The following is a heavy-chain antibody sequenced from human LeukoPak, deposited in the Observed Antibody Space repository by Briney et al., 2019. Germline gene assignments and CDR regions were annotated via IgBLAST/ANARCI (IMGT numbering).Heavy chain of an antibody. CDR1: GGSISSSSYY. J-gene: IGHJ4*02. CDR3: ARVWGSGGENDY. CDR2: IYYSGST. Sequence: SETLSLTCTVSGGSISSSSYYWGWIRQPPGKGLEWIGSIYYSGSTYYNPSLKSRVTMSVDTSKNQFSLKLTSVTAADTAVYYCARVWGSGGENDYWGQGTLVTVSS. V-gene: IGHV4-39*07. D-gene: IGHD3-16*01.